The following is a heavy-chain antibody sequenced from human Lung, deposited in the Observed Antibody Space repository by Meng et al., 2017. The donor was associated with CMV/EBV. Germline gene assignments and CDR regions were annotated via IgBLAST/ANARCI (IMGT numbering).Heavy chain of an antibody. V-gene: IGHV1-3*01. D-gene: IGHD3-22*01. CDR3: ARAGYDSSGYYPQPFDY. Sequence: QVQLVQSGAGVKKPGASLTGACKASGYTFTSYAMHWARQAPGQRLEWMGWINAGNGNTKYSQRFQGRVTITRDTSASTAYMELSSLRSEDTTVYYCARAGYDSSGYYPQPFDYWGQGTLVTVSS. CDR1: GYTFTSYA. CDR2: INAGNGNT. J-gene: IGHJ4*02.